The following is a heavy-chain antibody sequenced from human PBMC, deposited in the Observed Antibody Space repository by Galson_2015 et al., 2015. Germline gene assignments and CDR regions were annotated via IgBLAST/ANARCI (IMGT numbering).Heavy chain of an antibody. Sequence: SLRLSCAASGFTFSSSWMSWVRQAPGKGLECVASVNQDGSEKHYLDSVRGRFTISRDNAKNSLYLQMNSLRAEDTAVYYCARSLPGYYYYYMDVWGQGTTVTVSS. V-gene: IGHV3-7*05. J-gene: IGHJ6*02. CDR2: VNQDGSEK. D-gene: IGHD1-14*01. CDR3: ARSLPGYYYYYMDV. CDR1: GFTFSSSW.